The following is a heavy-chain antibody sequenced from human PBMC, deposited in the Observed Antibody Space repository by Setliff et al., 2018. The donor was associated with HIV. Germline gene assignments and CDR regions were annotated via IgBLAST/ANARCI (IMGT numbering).Heavy chain of an antibody. V-gene: IGHV3-48*01. D-gene: IGHD3-22*01. CDR2: ISSSSSTI. J-gene: IGHJ3*02. CDR1: GFTFSSYS. CDR3: ARSKGHLYYDDDTGYVLRAFDI. Sequence: GGSLRLSCAASGFTFSSYSMNWVLQAPGKGLEWVSYISSSSSTIYYADSVKGRLTISRDNSKNTLYLQMNSLRAEDKAVYCCARSKGHLYYDDDTGYVLRAFDIWGQGTMVTVSS.